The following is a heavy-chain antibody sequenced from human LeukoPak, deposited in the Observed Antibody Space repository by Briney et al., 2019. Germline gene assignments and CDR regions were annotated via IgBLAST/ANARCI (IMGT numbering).Heavy chain of an antibody. Sequence: GGSLRPSCAASGFTFSSYAMSGVRQAPGKGLEWVSGISGSGGSTYYADSVKGRFTISRDNSKNTLYLQMNSLRVEDTAPYYCAKSVAIYFYYGLDVWGQGTTVTVSS. D-gene: IGHD3-3*01. CDR2: ISGSGGST. V-gene: IGHV3-23*01. CDR1: GFTFSSYA. J-gene: IGHJ6*02. CDR3: AKSVAIYFYYGLDV.